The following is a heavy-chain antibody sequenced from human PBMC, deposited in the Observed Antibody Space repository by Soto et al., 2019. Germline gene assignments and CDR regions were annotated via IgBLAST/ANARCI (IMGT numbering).Heavy chain of an antibody. Sequence: SETLSLTCTVSGGFISSYYWSWIRQPPGKGLEWIGYIYYSGSTNYNPSLKSRVTISVDTSKNQFSLKLSSVTAADTAVYYCERVGAATLSDYWGQGTLVTVSS. CDR2: IYYSGST. J-gene: IGHJ4*02. D-gene: IGHD2-15*01. CDR1: GGFISSYY. V-gene: IGHV4-59*08. CDR3: ERVGAATLSDY.